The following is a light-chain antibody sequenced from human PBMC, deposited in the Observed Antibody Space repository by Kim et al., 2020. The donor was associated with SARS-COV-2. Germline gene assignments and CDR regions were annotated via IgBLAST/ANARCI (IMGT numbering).Light chain of an antibody. V-gene: IGKV3-11*01. Sequence: LPPRERATLACRASQSVSNHLAWYQQKAGQAPRLLIYVTSNRATGIPPGFSGSGSGTDFTLTISSREPEDFAVYYCQQRGNWPLTFGGGTKVEIK. J-gene: IGKJ4*01. CDR3: QQRGNWPLT. CDR1: QSVSNH. CDR2: VTS.